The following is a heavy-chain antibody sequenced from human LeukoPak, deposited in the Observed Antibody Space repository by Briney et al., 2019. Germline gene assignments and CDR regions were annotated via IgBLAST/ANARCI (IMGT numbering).Heavy chain of an antibody. D-gene: IGHD3-22*01. Sequence: PSETLSLTCTVSGGSISSGSYYWSWIRQPAGKGLEWIGRIYTSGSTNYNPSLKSRVTISVDTSKNQFSLKLSSVTAADTAVYYCARGSYYYDSSGYHYFDYWGQGTLVTVSS. V-gene: IGHV4-61*02. CDR1: GGSISSGSYY. J-gene: IGHJ4*02. CDR3: ARGSYYYDSSGYHYFDY. CDR2: IYTSGST.